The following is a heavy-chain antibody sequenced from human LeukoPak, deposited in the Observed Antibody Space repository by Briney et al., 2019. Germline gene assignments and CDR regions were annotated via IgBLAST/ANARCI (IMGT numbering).Heavy chain of an antibody. Sequence: SETLSLTCTVSGGSISSSSYYWGWIRQPPGKGLEWIGYIYYSGSTYYNPSLKSRVTMSVDTSKNQFSLKLSSVTAVDTAVYYCARKRSSSWYFDYWGQGTLVTVSS. CDR2: IYYSGST. V-gene: IGHV4-39*07. D-gene: IGHD6-13*01. CDR3: ARKRSSSWYFDY. J-gene: IGHJ4*02. CDR1: GGSISSSSYY.